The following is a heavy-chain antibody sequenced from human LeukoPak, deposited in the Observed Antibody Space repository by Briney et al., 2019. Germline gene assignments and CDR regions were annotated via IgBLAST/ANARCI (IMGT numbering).Heavy chain of an antibody. Sequence: SETLSLTCAVYGGSFSGYYWSWIRQPPGKGLEWIGEINHSGSTSYNPSLKSRVTISVDTSKNQFSLKLSSVTAADTAVYYCARYRSGEKNYYGSGDEKYFDYWGQGTLVTVSS. D-gene: IGHD3-10*01. V-gene: IGHV4-34*01. CDR2: INHSGST. J-gene: IGHJ4*02. CDR3: ARYRSGEKNYYGSGDEKYFDY. CDR1: GGSFSGYY.